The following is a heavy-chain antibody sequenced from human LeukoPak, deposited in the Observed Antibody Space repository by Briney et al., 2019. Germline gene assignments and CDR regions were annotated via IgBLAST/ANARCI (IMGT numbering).Heavy chain of an antibody. CDR1: GGTFISYA. CDR2: IIPIFGTA. Sequence: GASVKVSCKASGGTFISYAISWVRQAPGQGLEWMGGIIPIFGTANYAQKFQGRVTITTDESTSTAYMELSSLRSEDTAVYYCARGDGYSYGPLGYWGQGTLVTVSS. V-gene: IGHV1-69*05. D-gene: IGHD5-18*01. J-gene: IGHJ4*02. CDR3: ARGDGYSYGPLGY.